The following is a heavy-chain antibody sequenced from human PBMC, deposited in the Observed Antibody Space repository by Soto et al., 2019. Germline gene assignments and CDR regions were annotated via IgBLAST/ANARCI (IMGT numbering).Heavy chain of an antibody. CDR1: GFTFSSYG. J-gene: IGHJ3*02. Sequence: GGSLRLSCAASGFTFSSYGMHWVRQAPGKGLEWVAVIWYDGSNKYYADSVKGRFTISRDNSKNTLYLQMNSLRAEDTAVYYCARDRRMARRTTHIPASDAFDIWGQGTMVTVSS. CDR2: IWYDGSNK. V-gene: IGHV3-33*01. CDR3: ARDRRMARRTTHIPASDAFDI. D-gene: IGHD2-2*01.